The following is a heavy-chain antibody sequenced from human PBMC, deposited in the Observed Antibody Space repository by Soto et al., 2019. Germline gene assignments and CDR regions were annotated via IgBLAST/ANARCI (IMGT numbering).Heavy chain of an antibody. V-gene: IGHV1-2*04. J-gene: IGHJ3*02. CDR1: GYTFTAYY. D-gene: IGHD3-3*01. Sequence: GASVKVSCKASGYTFTAYYVHWLRQAPGQGLEWMGRINPNNGATNSAQKFQGWATIAWDMSISTTYMELTRLTSDDTALYYCAREDGFHAFDIWGQGTMVTVSS. CDR3: AREDGFHAFDI. CDR2: INPNNGAT.